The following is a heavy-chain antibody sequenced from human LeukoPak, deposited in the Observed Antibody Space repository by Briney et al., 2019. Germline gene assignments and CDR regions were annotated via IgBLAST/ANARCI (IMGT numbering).Heavy chain of an antibody. V-gene: IGHV3-53*01. J-gene: IGHJ4*02. CDR3: VGVHSSGYYFDY. CDR1: GFTVSSNY. CDR2: IYSGGST. D-gene: IGHD3-22*01. Sequence: GGSLRLSCAASGFTVSSNYMSWVRRAPGKGLEWVSVIYSGGSTYYADSVKGRFTISRDNSKNTLYLQMNSLRAEDTAVYYCVGVHSSGYYFDYWGQGTLVTVSS.